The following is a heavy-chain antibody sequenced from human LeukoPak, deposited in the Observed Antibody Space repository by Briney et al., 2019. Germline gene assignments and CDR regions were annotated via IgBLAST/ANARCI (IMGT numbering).Heavy chain of an antibody. CDR1: GYTFTGYY. J-gene: IGHJ4*02. Sequence: ASVKVSCKASGYTFTGYYMHWVRQAPGQGLEWMGWINPNSGGTNYAQKFQGRVTMTRDTSISTAYMGLSRLRSDDTAVYYCAREKTLNVDTAMVIDYWGQGTLVTVSS. CDR2: INPNSGGT. D-gene: IGHD5-18*01. V-gene: IGHV1-2*02. CDR3: AREKTLNVDTAMVIDY.